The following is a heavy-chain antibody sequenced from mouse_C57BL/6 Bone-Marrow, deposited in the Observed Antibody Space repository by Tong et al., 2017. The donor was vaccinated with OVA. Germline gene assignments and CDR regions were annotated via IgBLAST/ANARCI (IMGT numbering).Heavy chain of an antibody. CDR1: EYEFPSHD. Sequence: EVQLQESGGGLVQPGESLKLSCESNEYEFPSHDMSWVRKTPEKRLELVAAINSDGGSTYYPDTMERRFTISRDNAKNTLFLQMTSLRSEDTAMYYCARRITRYFDVWGTGTTVTVSS. CDR3: ARRITRYFDV. V-gene: IGHV5-2*01. CDR2: INSDGGST. J-gene: IGHJ1*03.